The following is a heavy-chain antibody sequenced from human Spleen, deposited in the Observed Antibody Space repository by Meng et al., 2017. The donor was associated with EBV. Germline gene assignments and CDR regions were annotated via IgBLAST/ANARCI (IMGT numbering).Heavy chain of an antibody. CDR1: GYSFTSCD. D-gene: IGHD2-21*02. Sequence: LVVQSGAEGKKPGASVKVFCKASGYSFTSCDINWVRQASGQGLEWMGWMNPNSGNTDYAQKFQGRVTMTRDTSISTAYMELSSLTSEDTAVYYCARGLVVTALTDYWGQGTLVTVSS. CDR2: MNPNSGNT. CDR3: ARGLVVTALTDY. J-gene: IGHJ4*02. V-gene: IGHV1-8*01.